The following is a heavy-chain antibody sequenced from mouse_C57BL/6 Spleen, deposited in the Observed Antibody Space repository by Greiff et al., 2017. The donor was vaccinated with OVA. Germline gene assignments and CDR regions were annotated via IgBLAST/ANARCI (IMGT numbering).Heavy chain of an antibody. J-gene: IGHJ4*01. V-gene: IGHV3-6*01. Sequence: EVQLQESGPGLVKPSQSLSLTCSVTGYSITSGYYWNWIRQFPGNKLEWMGYISYDGSNNYNPSLKNRISITRDTSKNQFFLKLNSVTTEDTATYYWARGTGRGDYWGQGTSVTVSS. CDR1: GYSITSGYY. CDR2: ISYDGSN. CDR3: ARGTGRGDY.